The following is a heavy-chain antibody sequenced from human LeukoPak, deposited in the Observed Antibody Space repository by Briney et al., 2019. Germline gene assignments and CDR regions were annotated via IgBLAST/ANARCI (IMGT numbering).Heavy chain of an antibody. CDR3: AKSPYYYDSSGSPFDF. Sequence: GRSLRLSCAASGFTFHDYAMHWVRQAPGQGLEWVSGLGWDSANIGYADSVKGRFTISRDNAKNSLYLQMNSLRVEDAALYYCAKSPYYYDSSGSPFDFWGQGTLVTVSS. CDR1: GFTFHDYA. V-gene: IGHV3-9*01. D-gene: IGHD3-22*01. J-gene: IGHJ4*02. CDR2: LGWDSANI.